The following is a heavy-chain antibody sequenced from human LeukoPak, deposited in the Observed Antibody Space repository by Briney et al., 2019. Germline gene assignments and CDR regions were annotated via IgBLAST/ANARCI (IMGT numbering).Heavy chain of an antibody. CDR1: GGTFSTYA. CDR3: ARVFARSGEISGSYYYY. J-gene: IGHJ4*02. Sequence: GASVKVSCKASGGTFSTYAINWLRQAPGQGLEWMGGIIPIFGTANYAQKFQGRVTITTDESTSTAYMELSSLRSEDTAVYYCARVFARSGEISGSYYYYWGQGTLVTVSS. V-gene: IGHV1-69*05. D-gene: IGHD1-26*01. CDR2: IIPIFGTA.